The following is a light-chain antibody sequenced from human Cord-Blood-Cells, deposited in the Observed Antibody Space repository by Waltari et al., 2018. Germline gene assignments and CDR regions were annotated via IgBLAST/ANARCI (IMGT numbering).Light chain of an antibody. CDR2: DAS. J-gene: IGKJ4*01. Sequence: AIQFTQSPSSLSASVGDRVTLTCRASQGISSALAWYQQKTGKAPKPLIYDASSFESRVPSRFSGSGSGTDFTLTISSLQPEDFATYYGQQFNSYPLTFGGGTKVEIK. CDR1: QGISSA. V-gene: IGKV1-13*02. CDR3: QQFNSYPLT.